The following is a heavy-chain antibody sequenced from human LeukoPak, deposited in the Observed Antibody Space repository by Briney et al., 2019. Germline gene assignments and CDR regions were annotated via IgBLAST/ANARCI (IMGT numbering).Heavy chain of an antibody. D-gene: IGHD1-20*01. CDR1: GFTFSSYE. V-gene: IGHV3-48*03. J-gene: IGHJ6*03. Sequence: GGSLRLSCAASGFTFSSYEMNWVRQAPGKGLKWVSYISTSGTTIYYADSVKGRFTISRDNAKNSLYLQMNSLRAEDTAVYYCARDSPITGSFYYYMDVWGKGTTVTVSS. CDR2: ISTSGTTI. CDR3: ARDSPITGSFYYYMDV.